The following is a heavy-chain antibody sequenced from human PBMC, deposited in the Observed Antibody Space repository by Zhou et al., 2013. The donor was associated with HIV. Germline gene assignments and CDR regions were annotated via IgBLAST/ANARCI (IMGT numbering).Heavy chain of an antibody. Sequence: QVRLVQSGAEVKKPGASVKVSCKASGYTFTGYYMHWVRQAPGQGLEWMGWINPNSGGTNYAQKFQGRVTMTRDTSISTAYMELSRLRSDDTAVYYCARAKILGGIVVVPAEMDVWGKGTTVTVSS. CDR3: ARAKILGGIVVVPAEMDV. CDR1: GYTFTGYY. D-gene: IGHD2-2*01. J-gene: IGHJ6*04. CDR2: INPNSGGT. V-gene: IGHV1-2*02.